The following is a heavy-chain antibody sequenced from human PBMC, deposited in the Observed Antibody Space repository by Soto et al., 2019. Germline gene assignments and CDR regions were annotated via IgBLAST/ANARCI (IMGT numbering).Heavy chain of an antibody. CDR1: GFTFSDYY. CDR2: ISSSSSYT. J-gene: IGHJ6*02. CDR3: ARDRRDVVVVVAAPYYYYYGMDV. Sequence: QVQLVESGGGLVKPGGSLRLSCAASGFTFSDYYMSWIRQAPGKGLEWVSYISSSSSYTNYADSVKGRFTISRDNAKNSLYLQMNSLRAEDTAVYYCARDRRDVVVVVAAPYYYYYGMDVWGQGTTVTVSS. D-gene: IGHD2-15*01. V-gene: IGHV3-11*05.